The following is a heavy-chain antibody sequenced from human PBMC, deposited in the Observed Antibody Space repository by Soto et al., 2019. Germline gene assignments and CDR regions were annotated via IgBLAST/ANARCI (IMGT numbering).Heavy chain of an antibody. D-gene: IGHD3-10*01. Sequence: EVQLVESGGGLVQPGGSLRLSCATSGFTFSSYWMSWVRQSPGKGLEWKANIKEDGSEKYYVDSVMGRFTISRDNAKNSLYLQMNSLRVEDTAVYYCARAEEMGTSGHWGQGTLVTVSS. CDR3: ARAEEMGTSGH. V-gene: IGHV3-7*01. J-gene: IGHJ4*02. CDR1: GFTFSSYW. CDR2: IKEDGSEK.